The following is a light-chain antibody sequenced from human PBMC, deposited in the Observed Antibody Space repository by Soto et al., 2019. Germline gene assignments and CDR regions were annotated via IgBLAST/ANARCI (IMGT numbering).Light chain of an antibody. Sequence: QSALTQPASVSGSPGQSITISCTGTSSDVGSYNYVSWYQQHPGKAPKLRIYEVSNRPSGVSNRFSGSKSGNTASLTISGIQAEDESNYYCSSYTSISTRVFGGGTQLTVL. J-gene: IGLJ3*02. CDR3: SSYTSISTRV. CDR2: EVS. V-gene: IGLV2-14*01. CDR1: SSDVGSYNY.